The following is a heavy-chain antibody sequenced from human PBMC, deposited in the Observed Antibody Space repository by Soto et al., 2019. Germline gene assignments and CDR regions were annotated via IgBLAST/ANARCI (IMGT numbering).Heavy chain of an antibody. CDR2: ISYDGSNK. J-gene: IGHJ5*02. V-gene: IGHV3-30-3*01. CDR3: ARTEGVVGVRSRWFDP. Sequence: QAQLVESGGGVVQPGRSLRLSCAASGLTFSSYAMNWVRQAPGKGLEWVAVISYDGSNKYYADLVKGRFTISRDNSKNTLYLQMNSLRVEDTAAYYCARTEGVVGVRSRWFDPWGQGTLVTVSS. D-gene: IGHD1-26*01. CDR1: GLTFSSYA.